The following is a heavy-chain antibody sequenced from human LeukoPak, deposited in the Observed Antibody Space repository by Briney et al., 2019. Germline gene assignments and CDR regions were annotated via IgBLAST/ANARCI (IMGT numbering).Heavy chain of an antibody. V-gene: IGHV1-69*13. D-gene: IGHD5-18*01. CDR1: GGTFISYA. J-gene: IGHJ4*02. CDR2: IIPIFGTA. Sequence: SVKVSCKASGGTFISYAISWVRQAPGQGLEWMGGIIPIFGTANYAQKFQGRVTITADESTSTAYMELSSLRSEDTAVYYCAREETAMVRSGYYFDYWGQGTLVTVSS. CDR3: AREETAMVRSGYYFDY.